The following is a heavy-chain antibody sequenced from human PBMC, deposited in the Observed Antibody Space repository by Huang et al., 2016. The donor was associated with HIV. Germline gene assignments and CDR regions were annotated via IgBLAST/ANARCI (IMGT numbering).Heavy chain of an antibody. D-gene: IGHD2-8*01. CDR2: FYYSGST. J-gene: IGHJ2*01. V-gene: IGHV4-59*11. CDR1: GASISSHY. CDR3: ARGTNWVFSWYFDL. Sequence: QVQLQESGPGLVKPSETLSLTCAVSGASISSHYWTWIRQPPGKGLAGIGSFYYSGSTNSDPSLKSRVTISLDTAKNQCALSLTSVTAADTAIYYCARGTNWVFSWYFDLWGRGTLVTVSS.